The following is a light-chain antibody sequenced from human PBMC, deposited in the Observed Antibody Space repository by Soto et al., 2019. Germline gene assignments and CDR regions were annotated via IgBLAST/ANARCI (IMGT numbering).Light chain of an antibody. CDR1: QSVNIR. CDR2: DAS. Sequence: EIVLTQSPGTLSLSPGERATLSCRASQSVNIRLAWYHHTPGEAPRLLISDASVRAAGIPDRFSGSGSGTDFTLTISRLEPEDFALYYCQQYVVGSLLTFGRGTRLEIK. V-gene: IGKV3-20*01. CDR3: QQYVVGSLLT. J-gene: IGKJ5*01.